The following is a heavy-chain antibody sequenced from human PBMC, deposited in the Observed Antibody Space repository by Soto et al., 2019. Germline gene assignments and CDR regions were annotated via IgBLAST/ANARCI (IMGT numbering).Heavy chain of an antibody. CDR3: AKELGWNDDVGYGMNV. Sequence: ESGGGVVQPGRSLRLSCAASGFSFSNYGMHWVRQAPGKGLEWVALISYVGSNKYYADSVKGRFTISRDNSKNTLYLQMNSLRGEDTAVYYCAKELGWNDDVGYGMNVWGQGTTVTVSS. CDR1: GFSFSNYG. CDR2: ISYVGSNK. D-gene: IGHD1-1*01. V-gene: IGHV3-30*18. J-gene: IGHJ6*02.